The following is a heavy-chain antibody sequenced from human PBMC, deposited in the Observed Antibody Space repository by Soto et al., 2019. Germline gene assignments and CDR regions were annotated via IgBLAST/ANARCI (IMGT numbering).Heavy chain of an antibody. V-gene: IGHV3-30*18. Sequence: QEQLVESGGGVVLPGRSLRLSCAASGFTFNTFGMHWVRQAPGKGLEWVAVISYDGSDKYYSDSVRGRFTISRDNSMNTLYLQMNSLRTEDTAVYYCAKSPNFYCSSYHCYKCYFDYWGQGTLVTVSS. CDR3: AKSPNFYCSSYHCYKCYFDY. J-gene: IGHJ4*02. CDR2: ISYDGSDK. CDR1: GFTFNTFG. D-gene: IGHD2-2*01.